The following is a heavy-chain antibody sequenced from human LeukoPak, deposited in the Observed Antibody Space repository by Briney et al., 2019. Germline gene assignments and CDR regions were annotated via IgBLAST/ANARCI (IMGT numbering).Heavy chain of an antibody. Sequence: GGSLRLSCAASGLTFSRCAMGWVRLAPGKGLEWVSTIGGSGDSTYYAGSVKGRFTISRDHSKNTLYLQMNSLRAEDTAVYYCAKAAIDGDLYFVAFWGQGTLVSVST. CDR2: IGGSGDST. D-gene: IGHD4-17*01. J-gene: IGHJ4*02. CDR1: GLTFSRCA. V-gene: IGHV3-23*01. CDR3: AKAAIDGDLYFVAF.